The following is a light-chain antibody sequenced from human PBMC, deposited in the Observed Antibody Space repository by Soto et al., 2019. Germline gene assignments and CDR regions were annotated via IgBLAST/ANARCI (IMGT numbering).Light chain of an antibody. J-gene: IGKJ1*01. CDR2: AAS. V-gene: IGKV3-15*01. CDR3: QQYYHWPRT. CDR1: QSVASN. Sequence: EMAVTQSPATLSVSPGERATLAXRASQSVASNLAWYQQKPGQTPRXXIYAASTRATGSPARFSGSGAGTDFNLTITSLQSEDFAVYYCQQYYHWPRTFGQGTKVDIK.